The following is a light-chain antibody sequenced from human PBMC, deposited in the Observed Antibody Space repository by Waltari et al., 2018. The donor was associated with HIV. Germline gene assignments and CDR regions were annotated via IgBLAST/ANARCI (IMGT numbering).Light chain of an antibody. V-gene: IGLV1-44*01. CDR1: SSNIGSYP. J-gene: IGLJ3*02. CDR2: GNN. CDR3: ATWDDSLNSPV. Sequence: QSVLTQSPSASGTPGQRVTIYCSGGSSNIGSYPASWYQQFPGPAPKRLIYGNNQRPLGVPDRFSGSKSGTSASLAISGLQSEDESDYYCATWDDSLNSPVFGGGTKLTVL.